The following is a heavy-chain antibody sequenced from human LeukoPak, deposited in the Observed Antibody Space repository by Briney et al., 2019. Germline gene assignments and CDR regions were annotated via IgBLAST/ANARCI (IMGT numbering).Heavy chain of an antibody. Sequence: GGSLRLSCAASGFXFSDYYISWIRQTPGKGLEWVSYISDSSGYKNYADSLKGRFTISRDNAKNSVYLQMNSLSAEDTAVYYCARDPSTLNYNFWSGYYMGYLDYWGQGTLVTVSS. D-gene: IGHD3-3*01. CDR3: ARDPSTLNYNFWSGYYMGYLDY. V-gene: IGHV3-11*06. J-gene: IGHJ4*02. CDR1: GFXFSDYY. CDR2: ISDSSGYK.